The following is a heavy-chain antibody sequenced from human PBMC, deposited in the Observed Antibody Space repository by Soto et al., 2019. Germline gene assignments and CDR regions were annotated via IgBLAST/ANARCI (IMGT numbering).Heavy chain of an antibody. CDR2: ISAYNDNT. CDR3: ARDDPLVVPSALPYFDS. V-gene: IGHV1-18*01. CDR1: CYTFTNFG. D-gene: IGHD2-2*01. Sequence: ASVKVCCKASCYTFTNFGIGLIRQAPGQGLEWMGWISAYNDNTNSVQKFQDRVTMTTDTSTATAYMELRSLRSDDTAVYYCARDDPLVVPSALPYFDSWGQGTLVTVSS. J-gene: IGHJ4*02.